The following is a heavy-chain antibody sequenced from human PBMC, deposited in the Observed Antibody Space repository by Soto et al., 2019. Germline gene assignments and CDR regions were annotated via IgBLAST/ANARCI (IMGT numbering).Heavy chain of an antibody. J-gene: IGHJ6*02. Sequence: QAQLVQSGPEVKKPGASVKVSCKSSGYRFTSYGISWVRQAPGQWLEWLGWISAYDDNTKYAQTLQGRVSMSTDTSTNTAYMELRSLRSDDTAMYYCARSGYYDSSGSRNYHYYGMNVWGQGTTVTVSS. V-gene: IGHV1-18*01. CDR1: GYRFTSYG. CDR2: ISAYDDNT. CDR3: ARSGYYDSSGSRNYHYYGMNV. D-gene: IGHD3-22*01.